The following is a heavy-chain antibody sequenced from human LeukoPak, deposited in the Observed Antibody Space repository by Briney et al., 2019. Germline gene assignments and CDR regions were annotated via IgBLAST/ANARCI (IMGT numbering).Heavy chain of an antibody. D-gene: IGHD6-19*01. J-gene: IGHJ4*02. CDR2: ISHTDNTI. CDR3: ATSAGFSNGWYYFDN. CDR1: GFTFTDYY. Sequence: GGSLRLSCAASGFTFTDYYMAWIRQAPGKGLEWLSYISHTDNTIYYADSVKGRFTISRDNAKKSLFLQMNSLRAEDAALYYCATSAGFSNGWYYFDNWGQGALVTVSS. V-gene: IGHV3-11*01.